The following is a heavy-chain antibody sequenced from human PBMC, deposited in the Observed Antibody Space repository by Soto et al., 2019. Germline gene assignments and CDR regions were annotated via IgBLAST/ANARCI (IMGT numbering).Heavy chain of an antibody. J-gene: IGHJ5*02. D-gene: IGHD2-15*01. CDR3: ATQLEAQDISSSGP. CDR2: ISYDGSNK. Sequence: PGGSLTLSCAASGFTFSSYGMHWVRQAPGKGLEWVAVISYDGSNKYYADSVKGRFTISRDNSKNTLYLQMNSLRAEDTAVYYCATQLEAQDISSSGPWGQETLVTVSS. CDR1: GFTFSSYG. V-gene: IGHV3-30*03.